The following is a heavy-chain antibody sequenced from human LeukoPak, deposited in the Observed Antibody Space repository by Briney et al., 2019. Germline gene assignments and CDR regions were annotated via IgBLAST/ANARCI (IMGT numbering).Heavy chain of an antibody. D-gene: IGHD3-10*02. Sequence: GGSLRLSCAASGFNFRNYAMSWVRQAPGKGLEWVSVISGSGTNTYYADSVKGRFTISRDNYKNTLYLQMNSLRAEDTAVYYCAELGITMIGGVWGKGTTVTISS. J-gene: IGHJ6*04. CDR3: AELGITMIGGV. V-gene: IGHV3-23*01. CDR2: ISGSGTNT. CDR1: GFNFRNYA.